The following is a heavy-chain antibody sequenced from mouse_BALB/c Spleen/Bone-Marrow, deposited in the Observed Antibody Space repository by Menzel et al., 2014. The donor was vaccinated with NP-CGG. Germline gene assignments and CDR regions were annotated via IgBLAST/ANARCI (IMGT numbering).Heavy chain of an antibody. CDR2: IRNKANGYTT. CDR1: GFTFTDYY. V-gene: IGHV7-3*02. J-gene: IGHJ4*01. CDR3: ARAFTIINAMDY. Sequence: EVHLVESGGGLVQPGGSLRPSCATSGFTFTDYYMSWVRQPPGKALEWLGFIRNKANGYTTEYSASVKGRFTISRDNSQSILYHQMNTLRAEDSATYYCARAFTIINAMDYWGQGTSVTVSS. D-gene: IGHD2-4*01.